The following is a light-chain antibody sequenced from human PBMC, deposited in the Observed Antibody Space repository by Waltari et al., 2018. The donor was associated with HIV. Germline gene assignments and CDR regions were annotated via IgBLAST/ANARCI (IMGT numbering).Light chain of an antibody. Sequence: SFELTQPSSVSVSPGQTARITCSGDVLARKYARWFQKKPGQAPLLLIYKDNERPSGIPERFSGSSSGTTVTLTISGAQVEEEADYYCYSAADSDEVFGGGTKLTVL. CDR2: KDN. J-gene: IGLJ3*02. V-gene: IGLV3-27*01. CDR3: YSAADSDEV. CDR1: VLARKY.